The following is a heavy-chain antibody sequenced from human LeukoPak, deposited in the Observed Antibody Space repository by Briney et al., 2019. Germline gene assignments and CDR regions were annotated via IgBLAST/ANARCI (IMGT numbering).Heavy chain of an antibody. Sequence: GASVKVSCKASGYTFTGYYMHWVRQAPGQGLEWMGWINPNSGGTNYAQKFQGRVTMTRDTSISTAYMELSRLRSEDTAVYYCARDLVDYDFWSGYLIDRSYYGMDVWGQGTTVTVSS. CDR1: GYTFTGYY. J-gene: IGHJ6*02. CDR3: ARDLVDYDFWSGYLIDRSYYGMDV. CDR2: INPNSGGT. D-gene: IGHD3-3*01. V-gene: IGHV1-2*02.